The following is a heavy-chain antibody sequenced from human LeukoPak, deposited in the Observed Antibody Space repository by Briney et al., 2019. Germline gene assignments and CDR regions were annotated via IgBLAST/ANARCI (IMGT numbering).Heavy chain of an antibody. D-gene: IGHD2-15*01. CDR3: ARKGSYFDY. CDR1: GGSISSYY. V-gene: IGHV4-59*01. Sequence: NSSETLSLTCTVSGGSISSYYWSWIRQPPGKGLEWIGYIYYSGSTNYNPSLKSRVTISVDTSKNQFSLKLSSVTAADTAMYYCARKGSYFDYWGQGTLVTVSS. CDR2: IYYSGST. J-gene: IGHJ4*02.